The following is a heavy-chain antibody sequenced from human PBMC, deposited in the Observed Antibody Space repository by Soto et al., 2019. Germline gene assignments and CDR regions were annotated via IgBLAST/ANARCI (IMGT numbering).Heavy chain of an antibody. Sequence: PGGSLRLSCAASGFTFSDHGMHWVRQIPGKGLVWVARINSDGSTTTYADSVKGRFTISRANARNTLYLQMDSLRAEDTALYYCARGYSSGPDYWGQGILVTVSS. CDR2: INSDGSTT. CDR1: GFTFSDHG. V-gene: IGHV3-74*01. J-gene: IGHJ4*02. D-gene: IGHD3-22*01. CDR3: ARGYSSGPDY.